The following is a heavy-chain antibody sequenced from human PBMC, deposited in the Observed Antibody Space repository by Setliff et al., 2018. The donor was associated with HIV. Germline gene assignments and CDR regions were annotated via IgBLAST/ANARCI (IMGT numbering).Heavy chain of an antibody. D-gene: IGHD3-10*01. V-gene: IGHV1-58*02. J-gene: IGHJ3*02. CDR3: VADPSISMVRGLILGSTFDI. CDR1: GYTFTSYA. Sequence: SVKVSCKASGYTFTSYAMHWVRQAPGQRLEWMGWIVVGRGNTNYAQQFQGRVTITRDMSTSTAYMELSSLRSEDTAVYYCVADPSISMVRGLILGSTFDIWGQGTMVTVSS. CDR2: IVVGRGNT.